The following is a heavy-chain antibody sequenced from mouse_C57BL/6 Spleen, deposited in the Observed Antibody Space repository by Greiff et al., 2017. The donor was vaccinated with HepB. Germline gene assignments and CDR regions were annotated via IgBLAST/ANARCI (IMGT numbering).Heavy chain of an antibody. V-gene: IGHV1-39*01. Sequence: VHVKQSGPELVKPGASVKISCKASGYSFTDYNMNWVKQSNGKSLEWIGVINPNYGTTSYNQKFKGKATLTVDQSSSTAYMQLNSLTSEDSAVYYCAREGSSLWYFDYWGQGTTLTVSS. CDR2: INPNYGTT. CDR3: AREGSSLWYFDY. J-gene: IGHJ2*01. D-gene: IGHD1-1*01. CDR1: GYSFTDYN.